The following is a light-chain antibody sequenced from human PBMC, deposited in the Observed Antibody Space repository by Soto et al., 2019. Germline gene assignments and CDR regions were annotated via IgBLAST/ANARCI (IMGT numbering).Light chain of an antibody. J-gene: IGKJ1*01. CDR1: QTISSW. CDR2: KAS. V-gene: IGKV1-5*03. Sequence: DIQMTQSPSTLSGSVGDRVTITCRASQTISSWLAWYQQKPGKAPKLLIYKASTLKSGVPSRFSGSLSGTEFTLTLSSLQPEDSATYYCQKRNNYPWTFGQGTKVDIK. CDR3: QKRNNYPWT.